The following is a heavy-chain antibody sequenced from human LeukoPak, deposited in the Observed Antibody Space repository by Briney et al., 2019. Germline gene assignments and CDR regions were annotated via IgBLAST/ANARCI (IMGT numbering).Heavy chain of an antibody. Sequence: GGSLRLSCAAAGFTFSNYWMSWVRQAPGKGLEWVANIIQDGSEKYYVDSVKGRFTISRDNAKNSLSLQMNSLRAEDTAVYYCARGRYGSGSYFGYWGQGTLVTVSS. CDR2: IIQDGSEK. J-gene: IGHJ4*02. V-gene: IGHV3-7*03. CDR1: GFTFSNYW. D-gene: IGHD3-10*01. CDR3: ARGRYGSGSYFGY.